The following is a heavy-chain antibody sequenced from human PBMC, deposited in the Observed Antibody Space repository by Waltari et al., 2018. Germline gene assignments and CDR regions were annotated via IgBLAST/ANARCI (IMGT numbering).Heavy chain of an antibody. CDR2: INHRGST. CDR3: ARASYGDYVGHAFDI. J-gene: IGHJ3*02. D-gene: IGHD4-17*01. CDR1: GGSFSGYY. Sequence: QVQLQQWGAGLLKPSETLSLTCAVYGGSFSGYYWSWIRQPPGKGLEWIGEINHRGSTNYNPSLKSRVTISVDTSKNQFSLKLSSVTAADTAVYYCARASYGDYVGHAFDIWGQGTMVTVSS. V-gene: IGHV4-34*01.